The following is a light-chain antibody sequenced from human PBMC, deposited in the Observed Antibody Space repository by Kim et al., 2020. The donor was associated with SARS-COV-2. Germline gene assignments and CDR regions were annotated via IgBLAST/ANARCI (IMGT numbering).Light chain of an antibody. J-gene: IGLJ3*02. CDR3: LSFDNNVSGWV. Sequence: RDTISCTGSSSNIGAGYNVHWCQQLPGTAPKSLIYGNTNRPSGVPDRFSGSQSGTSASLAITGLQPEDEADYYCLSFDNNVSGWVFGGGTQLTVL. CDR2: GNT. V-gene: IGLV1-40*01. CDR1: SSNIGAGYN.